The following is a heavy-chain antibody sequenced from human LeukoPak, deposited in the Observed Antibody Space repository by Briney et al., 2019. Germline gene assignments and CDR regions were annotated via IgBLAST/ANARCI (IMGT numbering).Heavy chain of an antibody. CDR3: ARVWEYCSGGSCYENYYGMDV. J-gene: IGHJ6*04. D-gene: IGHD2-15*01. Sequence: GGSLRLSCAASGFTFSSYSMNWVRQAPGKGLEWVSSISSSSSYIYYANSVKGRFTISGDNAKNSLYLQMNSLRAEDTAVYYCARVWEYCSGGSCYENYYGMDVWGKGTTVTVSS. CDR2: ISSSSSYI. CDR1: GFTFSSYS. V-gene: IGHV3-21*01.